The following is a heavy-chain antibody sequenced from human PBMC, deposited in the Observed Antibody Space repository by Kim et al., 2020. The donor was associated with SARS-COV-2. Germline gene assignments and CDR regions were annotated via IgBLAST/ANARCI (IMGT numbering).Heavy chain of an antibody. CDR3: ARRRIPILGVVTEFDY. Sequence: SETLSLTCTVSGGSISSGGYYWGWIRQHPGKGLEWIGCIYYSGSTYYNPSLKSRVTISVDTSKNQFSLKLSSVTAADTAVYYCARRRIPILGVVTEFDYWGQGTLFPVSS. CDR2: IYYSGST. J-gene: IGHJ4*02. CDR1: GGSISSGGYY. V-gene: IGHV4-31*03. D-gene: IGHD3-3*01.